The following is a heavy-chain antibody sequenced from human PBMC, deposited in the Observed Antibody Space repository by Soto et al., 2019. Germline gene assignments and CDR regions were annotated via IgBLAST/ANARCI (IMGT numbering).Heavy chain of an antibody. CDR3: ARTLSWRRGPFDS. CDR1: GFTFSSYS. D-gene: IGHD2-15*01. J-gene: IGHJ4*02. V-gene: IGHV3-48*02. CDR2: ISGSSQTI. Sequence: VGSLRLSCAASGFTFSSYSMNWVRQAPGKGLEWVSYISGSSQTIFYADSVRGRFTISRDNANNSTYLQMVSLRDEDTAVYYCARTLSWRRGPFDSWGQGTLVTVSS.